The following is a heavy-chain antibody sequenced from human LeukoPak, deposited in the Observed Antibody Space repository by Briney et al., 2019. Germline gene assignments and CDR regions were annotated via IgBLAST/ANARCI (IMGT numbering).Heavy chain of an antibody. CDR1: GGSISSFY. J-gene: IGHJ6*03. CDR3: ARTTEGYCRGRSCYSYYYYMDV. CDR2: IYYSGST. V-gene: IGHV4-59*01. Sequence: PSETLSLTCTVSGGSISSFYWSWIRQPPGKGLEWIGYIYYSGSTNYNPSLESRVTISVDTSKNQFSLKLSSVTAADTAVYYCARTTEGYCRGRSCYSYYYYMDVWGKGTTVTVSS. D-gene: IGHD2-15*01.